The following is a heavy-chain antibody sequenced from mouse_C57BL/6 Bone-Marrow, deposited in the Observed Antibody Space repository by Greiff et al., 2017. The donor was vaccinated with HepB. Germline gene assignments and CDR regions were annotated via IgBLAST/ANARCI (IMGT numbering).Heavy chain of an antibody. D-gene: IGHD1-1*01. CDR2: INPNNGGT. V-gene: IGHV1-22*01. Sequence: VQLQQSGPELVKPGASVKMSCKASGYTFTDYNMHWVKQSHGKSLEWIGYINPNNGGTSYNRKFKGKATLTVNKSSSTAYMELRSLTSEDSAVYYCARGYYGSQAWFAYWGQGTLVTVSA. CDR1: GYTFTDYN. CDR3: ARGYYGSQAWFAY. J-gene: IGHJ3*01.